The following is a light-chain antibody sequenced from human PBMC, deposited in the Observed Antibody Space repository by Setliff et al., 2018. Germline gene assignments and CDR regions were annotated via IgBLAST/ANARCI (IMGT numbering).Light chain of an antibody. Sequence: QSVLTQPASVSGSPGQSITISCSGTSSDVGSYDLVSWYQQHPGKAPKLIIYGVSDRPSGVSSRFSGSKSGNTAYLTISGLQTEDEAEYYCNAYASDTTYVFGSGTKLTVL. CDR3: NAYASDTTYV. CDR2: GVS. J-gene: IGLJ1*01. V-gene: IGLV2-14*03. CDR1: SSDVGSYDL.